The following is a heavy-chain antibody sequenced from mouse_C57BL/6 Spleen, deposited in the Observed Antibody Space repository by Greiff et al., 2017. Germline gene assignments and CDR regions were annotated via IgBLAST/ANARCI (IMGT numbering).Heavy chain of an antibody. Sequence: QVKLQQPGAELVKPGASVKLSCTASGYTFTSYWMHWVKQRPGQGLAWIGMIHPNGGSPNYNEKFTSKATLTVDKYSSTAYMQLNSLTSEDSSVYYCASSGIYYYYYGGFAYWGPGTLVTVSA. V-gene: IGHV1-64*01. J-gene: IGHJ3*01. CDR2: IHPNGGSP. CDR3: ASSGIYYYYYGGFAY. CDR1: GYTFTSYW. D-gene: IGHD1-1*01.